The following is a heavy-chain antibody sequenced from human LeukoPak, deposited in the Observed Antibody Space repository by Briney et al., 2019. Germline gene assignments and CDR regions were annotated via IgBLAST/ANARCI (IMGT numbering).Heavy chain of an antibody. V-gene: IGHV3-15*01. CDR3: TTLITFGGVIEYYFDY. Sequence: GGSLRLSCAASGFTFSNAWMSWVRQAPGKGLEWVGRIKSKTDGGKTDYAAPVKGRFTISRDDSKNTLYLQMNSLKTEDTAVYYCTTLITFGGVIEYYFDYWGQGTLVTVSS. D-gene: IGHD3-16*02. CDR2: IKSKTDGGKT. CDR1: GFTFSNAW. J-gene: IGHJ4*02.